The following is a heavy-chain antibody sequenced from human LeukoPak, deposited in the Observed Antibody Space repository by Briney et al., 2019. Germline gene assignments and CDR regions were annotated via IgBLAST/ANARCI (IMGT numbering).Heavy chain of an antibody. Sequence: PGGSLRLSCTASGFAFNNFAMSWVRQASGKGLEWVSFISGSSSTIDYADSVKGRFTISRDNGKNSLFLHMNSLRAEDTAVYYCARKNTTSSEDYWGQGTLVTVSS. V-gene: IGHV3-48*01. CDR1: GFAFNNFA. J-gene: IGHJ4*02. CDR3: ARKNTTSSEDY. D-gene: IGHD6-6*01. CDR2: ISGSSSTI.